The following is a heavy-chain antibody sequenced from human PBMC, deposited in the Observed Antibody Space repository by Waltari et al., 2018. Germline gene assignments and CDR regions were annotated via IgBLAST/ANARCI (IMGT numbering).Heavy chain of an antibody. V-gene: IGHV4-39*02. J-gene: IGHJ5*02. CDR1: GGAISGSGYY. Sequence: QLQLQESGPGVVEPSGTLSLTCTVSGGAISGSGYYWGRLRQPPGKGLEWIASIYHDGTSYYTPVLKSRVTISVDTFKNNFSLKLTSVTAADTAIYYCARPGSSSPYYWFNPWGRGILVTVSS. D-gene: IGHD3-10*01. CDR2: IYHDGTS. CDR3: ARPGSSSPYYWFNP.